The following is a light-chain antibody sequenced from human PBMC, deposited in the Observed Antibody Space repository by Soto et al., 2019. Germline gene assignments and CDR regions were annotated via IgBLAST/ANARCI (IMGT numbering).Light chain of an antibody. J-gene: IGKJ1*01. Sequence: DIQMTQSPSSLSASVGDRVTITCRASQSIRSYLSWYQQKPWKAPKLLIYAASSLQSGVPSRFSGSGSGTDFTLTISSLQPEDFATYYFQQSYSTPCTFGQGTKVEIK. CDR3: QQSYSTPCT. CDR1: QSIRSY. CDR2: AAS. V-gene: IGKV1-39*01.